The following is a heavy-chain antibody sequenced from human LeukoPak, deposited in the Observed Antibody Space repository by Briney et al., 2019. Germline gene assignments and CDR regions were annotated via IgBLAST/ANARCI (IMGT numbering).Heavy chain of an antibody. J-gene: IGHJ4*02. D-gene: IGHD2/OR15-2a*01. CDR2: IWYDGSNK. Sequence: GGSLRLSCAASGFTFSSYGMHWVRQAPGKGLEWVAVIWYDGSNKYYADSVKGRFTISRDNAKNTVYLQMNSLTAEDTAVYYCARDLSSDYWGQRTQVTVSS. CDR3: ARDLSSDY. CDR1: GFTFSSYG. V-gene: IGHV3-33*01.